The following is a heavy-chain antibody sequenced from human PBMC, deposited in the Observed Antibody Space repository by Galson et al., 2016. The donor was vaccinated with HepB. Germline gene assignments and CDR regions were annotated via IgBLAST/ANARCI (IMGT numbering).Heavy chain of an antibody. V-gene: IGHV4-39*01. Sequence: SETLSLTCTVSGGSIRSTTHYWGWIRQPPGKGLEWIGSISSTGTTFYKPSLNSRSTMSVDTSKNQFSLNLNSVTAADTAVYYCARVKYCSDTTCSGFYWGQGTLVTVSS. J-gene: IGHJ4*02. CDR3: ARVKYCSDTTCSGFY. CDR2: ISSTGTT. D-gene: IGHD2-2*01. CDR1: GGSIRSTTHY.